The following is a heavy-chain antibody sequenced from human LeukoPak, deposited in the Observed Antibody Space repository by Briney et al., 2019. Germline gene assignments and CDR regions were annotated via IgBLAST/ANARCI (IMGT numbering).Heavy chain of an antibody. CDR2: IDKSGTT. V-gene: IGHV4-4*02. Sequence: SETLSLTCAVSGGSISSSNWWSWVRQPPGKGLEWIGEIDKSGTTNYNPSLESRVTISVDKSKIQFSLKLSSVTAADTAVYYCARAARSRDAFDIWGQGTMVTVSS. CDR3: ARAARSRDAFDI. J-gene: IGHJ3*02. D-gene: IGHD1-26*01. CDR1: GGSISSSNW.